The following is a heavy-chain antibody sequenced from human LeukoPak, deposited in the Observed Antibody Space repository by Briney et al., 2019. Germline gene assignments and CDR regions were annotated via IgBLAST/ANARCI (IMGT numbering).Heavy chain of an antibody. CDR3: ARLDDYGDYDSLNFGAY. Sequence: GGSLRLSCTLSGFTPVHYWMTWVRQAPGKGLEWVSSISSSSSYIYYADSVKGRFTISRDNAKNSLYLQMNSLRAEDTAVYYCARLDDYGDYDSLNFGAYWGQGTLVTVSS. CDR1: GFTPVHYW. CDR2: ISSSSSYI. V-gene: IGHV3-21*01. D-gene: IGHD4-17*01. J-gene: IGHJ4*02.